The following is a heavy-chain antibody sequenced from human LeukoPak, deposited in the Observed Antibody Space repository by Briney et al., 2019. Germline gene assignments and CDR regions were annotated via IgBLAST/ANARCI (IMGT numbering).Heavy chain of an antibody. D-gene: IGHD3-10*01. J-gene: IGHJ5*02. CDR3: ARDYFGSGRYSPFDP. CDR1: GYTFTDYS. CDR2: ISPDSGGT. V-gene: IGHV1-2*02. Sequence: GASVKVSCKASGYTFTDYSMHWVRQAPGQGLEWMGWISPDSGGTKSAQKFQGRATMTRDTSINTAYMELRSLRSDDTAVYYCARDYFGSGRYSPFDPWGQGTLITLFS.